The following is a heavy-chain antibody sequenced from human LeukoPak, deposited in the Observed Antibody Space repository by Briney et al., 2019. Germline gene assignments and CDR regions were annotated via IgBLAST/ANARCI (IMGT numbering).Heavy chain of an antibody. CDR2: IFNSGST. CDR3: ARGPTTVTFFDY. CDR1: GGPISRSY. V-gene: IGHV4-59*01. Sequence: PSETLSLTCTISGGPISRSYWTWNRQVPGKGLEWIGCIFNSGSTLYNPSLKSRVTISEDTSRSQFSLKLSSVTAADTAVYYCARGPTTVTFFDYWGQGTLVTVSS. D-gene: IGHD4-17*01. J-gene: IGHJ4*02.